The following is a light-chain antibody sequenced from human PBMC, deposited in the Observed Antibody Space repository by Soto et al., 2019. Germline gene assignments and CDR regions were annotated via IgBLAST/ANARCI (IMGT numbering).Light chain of an antibody. CDR2: GAS. Sequence: SHTPGSLSWSQLEIARLSGMATQTVSSNYIGWYQQKPGQAPRRLIFGASTRATGIPARFSGSGSGTEFTLTISSLQSEDFAVYYCQQYNDWLTFGGGTKVDI. CDR3: QQYNDWLT. J-gene: IGKJ4*01. CDR1: QTVSSN. V-gene: IGKV3-15*01.